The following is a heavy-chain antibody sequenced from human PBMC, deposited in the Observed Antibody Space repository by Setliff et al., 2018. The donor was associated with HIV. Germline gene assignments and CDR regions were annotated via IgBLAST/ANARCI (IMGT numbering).Heavy chain of an antibody. CDR1: GYSFTDYW. V-gene: IGHV5-51*01. J-gene: IGHJ5*01. CDR3: AKHGFERKSPYNWFDS. Sequence: PGESLTISCKGSGYSFTDYWIGWVRQMPGKGLEWMGIIYPGDSDTRYSPSFQSQVTISVDKSITTAYLQWSSLKASDIAMYFCAKHGFERKSPYNWFDSWGQGTLVTVSS. D-gene: IGHD3-16*01. CDR2: IYPGDSDT.